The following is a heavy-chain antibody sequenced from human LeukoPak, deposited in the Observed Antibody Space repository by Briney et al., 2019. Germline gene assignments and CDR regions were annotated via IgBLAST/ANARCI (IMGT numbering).Heavy chain of an antibody. CDR2: INHSGST. V-gene: IGHV4-34*01. CDR1: GGSFSGYY. J-gene: IGHJ3*02. D-gene: IGHD3-22*01. Sequence: SETLSLTCAVYGGSFSGYYWSWIRQPPGKGLEWIGEINHSGSTNYNPSLKSRVTISVDTSKNQFSLKLSSVTAADTAVYYCARGRYCYDSSGSIGAFDIWGQGTMVTVSS. CDR3: ARGRYCYDSSGSIGAFDI.